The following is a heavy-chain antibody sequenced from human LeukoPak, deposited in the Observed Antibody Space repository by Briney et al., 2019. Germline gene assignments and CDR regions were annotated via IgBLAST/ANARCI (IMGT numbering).Heavy chain of an antibody. D-gene: IGHD3-10*01. V-gene: IGHV3-23*01. CDR2: ISGSGGST. J-gene: IGHJ4*02. CDR3: AKDRRGFGFGGGNYFDY. Sequence: PGGSLRLSCEASGFTFRNYEMHWVRQAPGKGLEWVSAISGSGGSTYYADSVKGRFTISRDNAKNSLYLQMNSLRTEDTAFYCAKDRRGFGFGGGNYFDYWGQGTLVTVSS. CDR1: GFTFRNYE.